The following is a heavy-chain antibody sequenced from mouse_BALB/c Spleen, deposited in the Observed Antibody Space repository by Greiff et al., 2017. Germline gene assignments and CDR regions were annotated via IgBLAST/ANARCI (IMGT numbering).Heavy chain of an antibody. V-gene: IGHV5-12-1*01. D-gene: IGHD1-1*01. CDR3: ARHYYYGSAPFAY. J-gene: IGHJ3*01. CDR2: ISSGGGST. CDR1: GFAFSSYD. Sequence: EVQGVESGGGLVKPGGSLKLSCAASGFAFSSYDMSWVRQTPEKRLEWVAYISSGGGSTYYPDTVKGRFTISRDNAKNTLYLQMSSLKSEDTAMYYCARHYYYGSAPFAYWGQGTLVTVSA.